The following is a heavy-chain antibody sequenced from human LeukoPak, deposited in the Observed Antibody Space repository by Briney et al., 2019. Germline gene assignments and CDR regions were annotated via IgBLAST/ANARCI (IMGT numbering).Heavy chain of an antibody. CDR1: EGTFSSYA. CDR3: ATGNIVVVPAAIHDYYYGMDV. Sequence: SVKVSCKASEGTFSSYAISWVRQAPGQGLEWMGGLIPIFGTANYAQKFQGRVTITADESTSTAYMELSSLRSEDTAVYYCATGNIVVVPAAIHDYYYGMDVWGQGTTVTVSS. J-gene: IGHJ6*02. D-gene: IGHD2-2*01. CDR2: LIPIFGTA. V-gene: IGHV1-69*13.